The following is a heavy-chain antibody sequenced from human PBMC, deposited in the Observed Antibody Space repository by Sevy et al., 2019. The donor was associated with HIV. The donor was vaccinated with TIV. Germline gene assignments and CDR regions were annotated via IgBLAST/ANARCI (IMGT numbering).Heavy chain of an antibody. J-gene: IGHJ4*01. D-gene: IGHD3-3*01. V-gene: IGHV3-23*01. CDR2: MSGRGDSR. CDR3: AKDVPDQSWYDDFWSGSPCFDY. CDR1: GFRFGSQA. Sequence: GGSLRLSCVGSGFRFGSQAMSWVRQAPGKGLEWVSGMSGRGDSRGYAISVKGRFTISRDNSKNTVYLQMNSLTAEDMALYYCAKDVPDQSWYDDFWSGSPCFDYWGRGTLVTAST.